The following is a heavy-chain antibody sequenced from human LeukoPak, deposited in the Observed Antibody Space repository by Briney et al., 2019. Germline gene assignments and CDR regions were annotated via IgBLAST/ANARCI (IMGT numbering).Heavy chain of an antibody. CDR3: ARVSLTDYYYYGMDV. CDR1: GYTFTSYA. Sequence: GASVKVSCKASGYTFTSYAMNGVRQAPGQGLEWMGWINTNTGNPTYAQGFTGRFVFSLDTSVSTAYLQISSLKAEDTAVYYCARVSLTDYYYYGMDVWGQGTTVTVSS. CDR2: INTNTGNP. J-gene: IGHJ6*02. V-gene: IGHV7-4-1*02.